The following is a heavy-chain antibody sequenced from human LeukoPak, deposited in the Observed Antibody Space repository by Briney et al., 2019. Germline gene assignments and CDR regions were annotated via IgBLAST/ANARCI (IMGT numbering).Heavy chain of an antibody. CDR2: TSSSSSYI. J-gene: IGHJ4*02. Sequence: GGSLRLSCAASGFTFSSYSMDWVRQAPGKGLEWVSSTSSSSSYIYYADSVKGRFTISRDNAKNSLYLQMNSLRAEDTAVYYCARDEGYGGNSADYWGQGTLVTVSS. CDR3: ARDEGYGGNSADY. V-gene: IGHV3-21*01. CDR1: GFTFSSYS. D-gene: IGHD4-23*01.